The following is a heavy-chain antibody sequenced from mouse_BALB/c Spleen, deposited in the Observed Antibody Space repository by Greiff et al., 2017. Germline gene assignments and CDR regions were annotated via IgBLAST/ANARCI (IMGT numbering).Heavy chain of an antibody. Sequence: EVQLQQSGAELVRSGASVKLSCTASGFNIKDYYMHWVKQRPEQGLEWIGWIDPENGDTEYAPKFQGKATMTADTSSNTAYLQLSSLTSEDTAVYYCNEGDGNTYAMDYWGQGTSVTVSS. CDR1: GFNIKDYY. CDR3: NEGDGNTYAMDY. D-gene: IGHD2-1*01. V-gene: IGHV14-4*02. J-gene: IGHJ4*01. CDR2: IDPENGDT.